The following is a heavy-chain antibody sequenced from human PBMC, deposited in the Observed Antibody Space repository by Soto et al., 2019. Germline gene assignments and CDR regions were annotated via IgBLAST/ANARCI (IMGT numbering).Heavy chain of an antibody. D-gene: IGHD3-22*01. CDR1: GYTFTGYY. CDR3: ARSLYSGGYYLNY. V-gene: IGHV1-2*02. Sequence: QVQLVQSGAEVKKPGASVKVSCKASGYTFTGYYMHWVRQAPGQGLEWMGWINPNSGGTNYAQKFQGGVTRTRNTSISTAYMEVRRLSSDDTAVYYCARSLYSGGYYLNYWGQGTLVTVPS. CDR2: INPNSGGT. J-gene: IGHJ4*02.